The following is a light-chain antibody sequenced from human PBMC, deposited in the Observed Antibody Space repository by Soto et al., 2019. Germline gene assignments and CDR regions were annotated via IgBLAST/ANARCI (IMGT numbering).Light chain of an antibody. CDR2: DAS. V-gene: IGKV3-15*01. Sequence: EIVMTQSPATLSVSPGERATLSCRASQSVSSKLAWYQQKPGQAPRLLIHDASTRANPGIPARFSGSGSGTEFTLTISSLQSEDFAVYYCQQYNNWPPWTFGQGTKVDIK. CDR1: QSVSSK. J-gene: IGKJ1*01. CDR3: QQYNNWPPWT.